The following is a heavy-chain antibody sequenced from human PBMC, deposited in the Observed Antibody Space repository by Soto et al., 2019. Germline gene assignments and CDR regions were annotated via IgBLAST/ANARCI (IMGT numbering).Heavy chain of an antibody. J-gene: IGHJ3*02. V-gene: IGHV3-21*01. CDR1: GFTFSSYS. CDR2: ISSSSSYI. CDR3: ARDWGMITFGGVIVPDAFDI. D-gene: IGHD3-16*02. Sequence: EVQLVESGGGLVQPGGSLRLSCAASGFTFSSYSMNWVRQAPGKGLEWVSSISSSSSYIYYADSVKGRFTISRDNAKNSLYLQMNSLRAEDTAVYYCARDWGMITFGGVIVPDAFDIWGQGTMVTVSS.